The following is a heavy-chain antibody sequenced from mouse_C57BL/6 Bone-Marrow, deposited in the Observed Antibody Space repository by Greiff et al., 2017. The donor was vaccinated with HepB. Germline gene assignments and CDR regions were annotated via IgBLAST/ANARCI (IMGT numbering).Heavy chain of an antibody. CDR3: ARREGYYYGSSYKDYAMDY. Sequence: EVQLVESGPGLVKPSQSLSLTCSVTGYSITSGYYWNWIRQFPGNKLEWMGYISYDGSNNYNPSLKNRISILRDTSKNQFFLKLNSVTTEDTATYYCARREGYYYGSSYKDYAMDYWGQGTSVTVSS. V-gene: IGHV3-6*01. J-gene: IGHJ4*01. CDR1: GYSITSGYY. D-gene: IGHD1-1*01. CDR2: ISYDGSN.